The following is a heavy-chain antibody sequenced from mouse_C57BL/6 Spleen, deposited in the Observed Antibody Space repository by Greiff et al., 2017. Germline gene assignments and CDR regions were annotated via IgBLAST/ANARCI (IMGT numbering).Heavy chain of an antibody. Sequence: EVQVVESGGDLVKPGGSLKLSCAASGFTFSSYGMSWVRQTPDKRLAWVATISSGGSYTYYPDSVKGRFTISRDNAKNTLYLQMSSLKSEDTAMYYCARWDDYDGFAYWGQGTLVTVSA. D-gene: IGHD2-4*01. CDR1: GFTFSSYG. J-gene: IGHJ3*01. CDR2: ISSGGSYT. V-gene: IGHV5-6*01. CDR3: ARWDDYDGFAY.